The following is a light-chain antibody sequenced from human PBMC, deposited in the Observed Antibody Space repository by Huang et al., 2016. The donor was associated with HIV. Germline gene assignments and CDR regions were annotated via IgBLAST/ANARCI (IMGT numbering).Light chain of an antibody. CDR2: GAS. V-gene: IGKV3-20*01. CDR3: LQYDRSPLT. CDR1: QSLRDTY. J-gene: IGKJ4*01. Sequence: EIVLTQSPGTLSLSPGETATFSCRASQSLRDTYIAWYQQRPGQAPRLLSYGASSRATGIPDRFSGSGSGTDFTLTINRLEPQDFAVYFCLQYDRSPLTFGGGTKVE.